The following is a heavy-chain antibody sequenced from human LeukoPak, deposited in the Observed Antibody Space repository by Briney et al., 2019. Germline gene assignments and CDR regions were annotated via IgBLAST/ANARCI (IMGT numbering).Heavy chain of an antibody. V-gene: IGHV4-34*01. D-gene: IGHD5-12*01. J-gene: IGHJ4*02. CDR2: INHSGST. CDR3: ARGLIVATTTNWFDY. Sequence: PSETLSLTCAVYGGSFSGYYWSWIRQPPGKGLEWIGEINHSGSTNYNPSLKSRVTISVDTSKNQFSLKLSSVTAADTAVYYCARGLIVATTTNWFDYWGQGTLVTVSS. CDR1: GGSFSGYY.